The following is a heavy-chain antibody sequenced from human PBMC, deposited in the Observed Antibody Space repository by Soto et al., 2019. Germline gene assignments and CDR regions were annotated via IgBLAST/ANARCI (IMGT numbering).Heavy chain of an antibody. CDR2: ISYDGSNK. CDR1: GFTFSSYA. J-gene: IGHJ4*02. Sequence: QVQLVEAGGGVVQPGRSLRLSCAASGFTFSSYAMHWVRQAPGKGLEWVAVISYDGSNKYYADSVKGRFTISRDNSKNTLYLQMNSLRAEDTAVYYCARVPVEGSGWRTGFDYWGQGTLVTVSS. CDR3: ARVPVEGSGWRTGFDY. V-gene: IGHV3-30-3*01. D-gene: IGHD6-19*01.